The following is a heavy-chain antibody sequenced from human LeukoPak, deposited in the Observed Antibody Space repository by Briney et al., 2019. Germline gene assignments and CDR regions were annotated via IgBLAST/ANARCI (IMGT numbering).Heavy chain of an antibody. CDR3: ARDPPGAVTTAFDI. V-gene: IGHV3-53*04. CDR2: IYSGGST. D-gene: IGHD4-17*01. J-gene: IGHJ3*02. CDR1: GFTVSSNY. Sequence: GGSLRLSCAASGFTVSSNYMSWVRQAPGKGLEWVSVIYSGGSTYYADSVKGRFTISRHNSKNTLYLQMNSLRAEDTAVYYCARDPPGAVTTAFDIWGQGTMVTVSS.